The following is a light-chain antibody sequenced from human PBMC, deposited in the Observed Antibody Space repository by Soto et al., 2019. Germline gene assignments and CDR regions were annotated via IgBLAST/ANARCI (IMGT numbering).Light chain of an antibody. CDR1: SSDVGSYNL. CDR2: EGS. Sequence: QSVLTQPPSVSGSPGQAITISCTGTSSDVGSYNLVSWYQQHPGKAPKLMIYEGSKRPSGVSNRFSGSKSGNTASLTISGLQAEDEADYYCCSYAGSSTVVFDGGTKVTVL. J-gene: IGLJ2*01. CDR3: CSYAGSSTVV. V-gene: IGLV2-23*01.